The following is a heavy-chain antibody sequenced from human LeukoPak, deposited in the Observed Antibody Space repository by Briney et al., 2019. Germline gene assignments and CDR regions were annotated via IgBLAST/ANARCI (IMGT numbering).Heavy chain of an antibody. Sequence: GGSLRLSCAASGSTFSSYSMNWVRQDPGKGLEWVSFISSSSSTIYYADSVKGRFTISRDNAKNSLYLQMNSLRAEDTAVYYCARDRGGSYSAIDYWGQGTLVTVSS. CDR1: GSTFSSYS. J-gene: IGHJ4*02. CDR3: ARDRGGSYSAIDY. CDR2: ISSSSSTI. D-gene: IGHD1-26*01. V-gene: IGHV3-48*04.